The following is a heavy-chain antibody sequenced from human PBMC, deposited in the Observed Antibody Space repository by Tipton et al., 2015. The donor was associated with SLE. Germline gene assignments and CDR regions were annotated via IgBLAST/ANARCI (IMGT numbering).Heavy chain of an antibody. CDR1: GGSFGGYY. CDR3: ARGAYCTGGVCHPLDV. V-gene: IGHV4-34*01. D-gene: IGHD2-8*02. Sequence: GLVKPSETLSLTCAVYGGSFGGYYWSWIRQTPEKGLEWIGEINHTGRTNYIPSLKRRVTISIDTSKNQFSLRLRSVTAADTAAYYCARGAYCTGGVCHPLDVWGQGTAVTVSS. CDR2: INHTGRT. J-gene: IGHJ6*02.